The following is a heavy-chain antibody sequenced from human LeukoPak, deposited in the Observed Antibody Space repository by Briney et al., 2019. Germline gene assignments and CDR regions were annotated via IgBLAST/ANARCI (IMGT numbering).Heavy chain of an antibody. D-gene: IGHD3-22*01. Sequence: GGSLRLSCAASGFTFSSYAMSWVRQAPGKGLEWVSAISGSGGSTYYADSVKGRFTISRDNSKNTLYLQMNSLRAEDTAVYYCAKGLKYYYDSSGYWDNRYNDYWGQGTLVTVSS. CDR2: ISGSGGST. CDR3: AKGLKYYYDSSGYWDNRYNDY. CDR1: GFTFSSYA. J-gene: IGHJ4*02. V-gene: IGHV3-23*01.